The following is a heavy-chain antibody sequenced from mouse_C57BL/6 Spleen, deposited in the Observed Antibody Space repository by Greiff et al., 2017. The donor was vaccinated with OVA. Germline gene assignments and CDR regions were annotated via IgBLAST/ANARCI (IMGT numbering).Heavy chain of an antibody. CDR2: INYDGSST. J-gene: IGHJ4*01. Sequence: EVQRVESEGGLVQPGSSMKLSCTASGFTFSDYYMAWVRQVPEKGLEWVANINYDGSSTYYLDSLKSRFIISRDNAKNILYLQMSSLKSEDTATYYCARDNPTGAMDYWGQGTSVTVSS. CDR3: ARDNPTGAMDY. CDR1: GFTFSDYY. V-gene: IGHV5-16*01. D-gene: IGHD1-1*01.